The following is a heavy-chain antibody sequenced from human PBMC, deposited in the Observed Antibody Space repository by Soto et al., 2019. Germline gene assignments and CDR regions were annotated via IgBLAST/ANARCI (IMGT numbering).Heavy chain of an antibody. V-gene: IGHV1-18*01. CDR3: ARDSSWWSETDAFDI. CDR1: GYTFTSYG. Sequence: ASVKVSCKASGYTFTSYGISWVRQAPGQGLEWMGWISAYNGNTNYAQKLQGRVTMTTDTSTSTACMEPRSLRSDDTAVYYCARDSSWWSETDAFDIWGQGTMDTVSS. CDR2: ISAYNGNT. J-gene: IGHJ3*02. D-gene: IGHD2-15*01.